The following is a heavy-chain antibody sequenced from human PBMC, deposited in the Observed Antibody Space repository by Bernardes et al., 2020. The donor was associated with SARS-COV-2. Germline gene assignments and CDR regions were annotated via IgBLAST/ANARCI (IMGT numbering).Heavy chain of an antibody. J-gene: IGHJ6*02. CDR2: ISSSSSTI. V-gene: IGHV3-48*01. Sequence: GETLCLTCTASGVTISSYNRNWIRQPPGKGLEWIGYISSSSSTIYYADSVKGRFIISRDNAKNSLYLQMNSLRAEDTAVYYSARGGGDVWGQGTTVTVSS. D-gene: IGHD2-15*01. CDR1: GVTISSYN. CDR3: ARGGGDV.